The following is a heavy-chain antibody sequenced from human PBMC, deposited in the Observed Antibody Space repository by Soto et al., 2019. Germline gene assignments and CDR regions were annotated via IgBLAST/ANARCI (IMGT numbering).Heavy chain of an antibody. CDR2: ISAYNGNT. Sequence: ASVKVSCKASGYTFTSYGISWVRQAPGQGLEWIGWISAYNGNTNYAQKLQGRVTMATDTSTSTAYMELRSLRSDDTAVYYCARDKIERYFDWGIDYWGQGTLVTVSS. CDR1: GYTFTSYG. V-gene: IGHV1-18*01. CDR3: ARDKIERYFDWGIDY. J-gene: IGHJ4*02. D-gene: IGHD3-9*01.